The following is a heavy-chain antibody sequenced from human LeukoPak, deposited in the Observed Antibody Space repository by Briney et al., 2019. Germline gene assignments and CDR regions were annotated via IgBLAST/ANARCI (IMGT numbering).Heavy chain of an antibody. Sequence: PGGSLRLSCATSGLTFRSYAMNWVRQAPGKGLEWVAVISYDGNNKFYPDSVKGRFTISRDNAKNTLFLQMNSLRVEDTAVYYCARLKTAPEGTNYWGQGTLVTVSS. CDR2: ISYDGNNK. D-gene: IGHD1-1*01. J-gene: IGHJ4*02. V-gene: IGHV3-30*03. CDR3: ARLKTAPEGTNY. CDR1: GLTFRSYA.